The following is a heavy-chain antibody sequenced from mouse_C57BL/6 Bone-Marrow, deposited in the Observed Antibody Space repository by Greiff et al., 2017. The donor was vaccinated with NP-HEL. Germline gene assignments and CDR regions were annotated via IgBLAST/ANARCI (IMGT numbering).Heavy chain of an antibody. J-gene: IGHJ3*01. CDR3: ARGAHNGRGDRFAY. V-gene: IGHV3-6*01. CDR2: ISYDGSN. D-gene: IGHD1-1*01. CDR1: GYSITSGYY. Sequence: EVHLVESGPGLVKPSQSLSLTCSVTGYSITSGYYWYWIRQFPGNKLEWMGYISYDGSNNYNPALKNRISITRDTSKNQFVRKVNSVTTEDTATYYWARGAHNGRGDRFAYWGQGTLVTVSA.